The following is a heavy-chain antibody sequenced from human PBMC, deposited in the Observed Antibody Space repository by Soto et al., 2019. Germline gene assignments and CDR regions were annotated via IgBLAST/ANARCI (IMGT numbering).Heavy chain of an antibody. J-gene: IGHJ4*02. V-gene: IGHV4-39*01. CDR1: VESISISSYY. D-gene: IGHD2-21*02. CDR2: IYYSGRA. CDR3: ARQRTTVVTKAYFDH. Sequence: AETLSITCIFSVESISISSYYWGWIRQPPGKGLEWIGSIYYSGRAYYNPSFKSRVTISIDTSKNQFSLKLSSVTATDTAVYYCARQRTTVVTKAYFDHWGQGAMVTVSS.